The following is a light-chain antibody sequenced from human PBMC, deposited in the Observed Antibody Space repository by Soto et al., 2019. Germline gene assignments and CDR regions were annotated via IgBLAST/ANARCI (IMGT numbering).Light chain of an antibody. V-gene: IGKV3-20*01. Sequence: VLTQSPGTLSLSPGERATLSCRASQTLSSRHLAWYQQKPGQAPRLLIYGSSSRATDIPDRFSGSGSGTDFTLTIGTLEPEDFAIYYCQQYGYSRTFGQGTKVDIK. CDR3: QQYGYSRT. CDR2: GSS. J-gene: IGKJ1*01. CDR1: QTLSSRH.